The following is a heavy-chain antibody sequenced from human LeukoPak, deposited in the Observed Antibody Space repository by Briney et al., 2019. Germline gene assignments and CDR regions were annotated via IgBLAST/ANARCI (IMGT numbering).Heavy chain of an antibody. CDR3: ARDLAYCGGDCSDY. J-gene: IGHJ4*02. D-gene: IGHD2-21*01. V-gene: IGHV4-61*01. CDR1: GYSISSGYY. CDR2: IYYSGST. Sequence: PSETLSLTRTVSGYSISSGYYWSWIRQPPGKGLEWIGYIYYSGSTNYNPSLKSRVTTSVDTSKNQFSLKLSSVTAADTAVYYCARDLAYCGGDCSDYWGQGTLVTVSS.